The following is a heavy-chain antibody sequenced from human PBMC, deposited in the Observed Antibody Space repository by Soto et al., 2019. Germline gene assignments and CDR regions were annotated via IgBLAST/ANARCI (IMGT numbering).Heavy chain of an antibody. V-gene: IGHV3-48*01. CDR2: ISSSSSTI. Sequence: EVQLVESGGGLVQPGGSLRLSCAASGFTFSSYSMNWVRQAPGKGLEWVSYISSSSSTIYYADSVKGRFTISRDNAKNSLYVQMNSLRAEDTAVYYCARDVGYCSGGSCYSHYFDYWGQGTLVTVSS. CDR1: GFTFSSYS. J-gene: IGHJ4*02. D-gene: IGHD2-15*01. CDR3: ARDVGYCSGGSCYSHYFDY.